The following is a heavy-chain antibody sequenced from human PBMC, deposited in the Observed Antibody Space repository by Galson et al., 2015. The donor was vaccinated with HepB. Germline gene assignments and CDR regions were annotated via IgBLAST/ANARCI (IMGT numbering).Heavy chain of an antibody. V-gene: IGHV3-30*02. CDR2: IRYDGSNK. CDR1: GFTFSSYG. CDR3: AKDRMTYYYYGMDV. Sequence: SLRLSCAASGFTFSSYGMHWVRQAPGKGLEWVAFIRYDGSNKYYADSVKGRFTISRDNSKNTLYLQMNSLRAEDTAVYYCAKDRMTYYYYGMDVWGQGTTVTVSS. J-gene: IGHJ6*02.